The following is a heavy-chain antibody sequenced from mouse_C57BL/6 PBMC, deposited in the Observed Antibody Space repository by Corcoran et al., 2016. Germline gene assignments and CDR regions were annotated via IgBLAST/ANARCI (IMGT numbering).Heavy chain of an antibody. D-gene: IGHD2-10*01. CDR3: DLLSY. CDR2: INPNNGGT. V-gene: IGHV1-26*01. Sequence: EVQLQQSGPELVKPGASVKISCKASGYTFTDYYMNWVKQSHGKSLEWIGDINPNNGGTSYNQKFKGKAILTVDKSSSTAYMELRSLTSEDSAVYYCDLLSYWGQGTSVTVSS. J-gene: IGHJ4*01. CDR1: GYTFTDYY.